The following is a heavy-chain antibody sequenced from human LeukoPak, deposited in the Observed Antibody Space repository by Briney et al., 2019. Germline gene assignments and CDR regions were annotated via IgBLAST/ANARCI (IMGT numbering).Heavy chain of an antibody. CDR3: ARHESCSNGVCYQINS. V-gene: IGHV5-51*01. CDR1: GYSFASYW. J-gene: IGHJ4*02. CDR2: IYPGNSDT. D-gene: IGHD2-8*01. Sequence: GESLKISCKGSGYSFASYWIGWVRQMPGKGLEWMGIIYPGNSDTRYSPSFQGQVTISADKSISTAYLQWSSLKASDTAMYYCARHESCSNGVCYQINSWGQGTLVTVSS.